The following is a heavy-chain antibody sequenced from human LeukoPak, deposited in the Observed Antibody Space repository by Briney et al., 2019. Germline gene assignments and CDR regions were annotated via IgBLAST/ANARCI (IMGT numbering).Heavy chain of an antibody. V-gene: IGHV3-30*04. J-gene: IGHJ6*03. CDR1: GFTFRSYS. CDR3: AKDAYYYYYMDV. CDR2: ISFDGKKT. Sequence: PRGSLRLSCTASGFTFRSYSMHWVRQAPGKGLEWVALISFDGKKTDYADSVKGRFTFSRDNSKNMVSLQMNSLRAEDTAVYYCAKDAYYYYYMDVWGKGTTVTVSS.